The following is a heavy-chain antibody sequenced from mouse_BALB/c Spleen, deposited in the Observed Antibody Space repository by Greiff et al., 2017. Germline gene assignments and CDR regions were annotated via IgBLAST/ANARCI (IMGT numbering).Heavy chain of an antibody. CDR1: GFAFSSYD. J-gene: IGHJ4*01. D-gene: IGHD1-1*01. Sequence: EVQGVESGGGLVKPGGSLKLSCAASGFAFSSYDMSWVRQTPEKRLEWVAYISSGGGSTYYPDTVKGRFTISRDNAKNTLYLQMSSLRSEDTAMYYCARHYYYGSSYLYYAMDYWGQGTSVTVSS. CDR2: ISSGGGST. V-gene: IGHV5-12-1*01. CDR3: ARHYYYGSSYLYYAMDY.